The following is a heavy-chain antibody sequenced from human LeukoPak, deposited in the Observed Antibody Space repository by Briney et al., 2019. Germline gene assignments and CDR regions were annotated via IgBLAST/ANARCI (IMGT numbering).Heavy chain of an antibody. CDR2: INSDGSST. V-gene: IGHV3-74*01. CDR3: ARAAVTLDY. Sequence: GGSLRLSCAASGFTFSSYSMNWVRQASGKGLEWVSRINSDGSSTSYADSVKGRFTISRDNAKNTLFLQMNSLRAEDTAVYYCARAAVTLDYWGQGALVTVSS. D-gene: IGHD4-17*01. CDR1: GFTFSSYS. J-gene: IGHJ4*02.